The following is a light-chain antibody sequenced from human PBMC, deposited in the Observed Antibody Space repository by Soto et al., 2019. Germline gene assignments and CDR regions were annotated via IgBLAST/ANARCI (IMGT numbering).Light chain of an antibody. J-gene: IGLJ1*01. CDR1: SSDVGSYNL. CDR3: CSYAGSSTYV. V-gene: IGLV2-23*01. CDR2: EGS. Sequence: QSALTQPASVSGSPGQSITISGTGTSSDVGSYNLVSWYQQYPGKAPKLMLYEGSKRPSGVSHRFSGSKSGNTASLTISGLQAEDEADYYCCSYAGSSTYVFGTGTKLTVL.